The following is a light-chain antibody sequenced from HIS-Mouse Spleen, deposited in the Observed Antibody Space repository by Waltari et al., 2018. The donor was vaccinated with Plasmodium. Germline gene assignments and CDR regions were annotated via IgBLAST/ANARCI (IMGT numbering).Light chain of an antibody. CDR2: KAS. CDR3: QQYNSYSWT. Sequence: DIQMTQSPSTLSASVGDRVTITCRASKSISSWLAWYQQKPGKAPKLLIYKASSLESGVPSSFSGSGSGTAFTLTISSLQPDDFATYYCQQYNSYSWTFGQGTKVEIK. CDR1: KSISSW. V-gene: IGKV1-5*03. J-gene: IGKJ1*01.